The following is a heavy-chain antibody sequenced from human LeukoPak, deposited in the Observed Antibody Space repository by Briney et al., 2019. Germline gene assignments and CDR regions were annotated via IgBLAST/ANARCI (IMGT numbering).Heavy chain of an antibody. J-gene: IGHJ4*02. D-gene: IGHD3-3*01. Sequence: PGGSLRLSCAASGFTFSSYAMSWVRQAPGKGLEWVSAISGSGGSTYYADSVKGRFTISRDNSKNTLYLQMNSLRAEDTAVYYCAKDLHLGYDFWSGYYTGSEGYYFDYWGQGTLVTVSS. CDR2: ISGSGGST. V-gene: IGHV3-23*01. CDR3: AKDLHLGYDFWSGYYTGSEGYYFDY. CDR1: GFTFSSYA.